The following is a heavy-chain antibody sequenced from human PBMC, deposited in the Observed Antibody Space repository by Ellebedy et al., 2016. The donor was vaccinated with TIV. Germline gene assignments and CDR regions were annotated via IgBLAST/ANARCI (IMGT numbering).Heavy chain of an antibody. Sequence: SETLSLTCTVSGGSISGYYGTWIRQPPEKGLEWIGYIYDSGSTNYNPSLESRVSISVDTSKNQFSLKLTSVTAADTAVYYCARGKFGKPYTFDYWGQGTLVTVSS. D-gene: IGHD3-10*01. J-gene: IGHJ4*02. CDR1: GGSISGYY. CDR2: IYDSGST. V-gene: IGHV4-59*01. CDR3: ARGKFGKPYTFDY.